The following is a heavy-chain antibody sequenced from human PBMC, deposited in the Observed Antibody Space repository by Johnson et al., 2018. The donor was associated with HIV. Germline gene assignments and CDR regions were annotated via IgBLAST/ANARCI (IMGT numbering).Heavy chain of an antibody. D-gene: IGHD2-21*01. V-gene: IGHV3-30*02. CDR3: ANSDSSEMKLGAFDI. Sequence: VQLVESGGGVVQPGGSLRLSCVASGFSFSHYGMHWVRQGPGKGLEWVAFIPYDGSKTYYGDSVQGRLTISRDNSKNPLFLQMNSLRAEDTAVYYCANSDSSEMKLGAFDIWGQGTMVTVS. J-gene: IGHJ3*02. CDR2: IPYDGSKT. CDR1: GFSFSHYG.